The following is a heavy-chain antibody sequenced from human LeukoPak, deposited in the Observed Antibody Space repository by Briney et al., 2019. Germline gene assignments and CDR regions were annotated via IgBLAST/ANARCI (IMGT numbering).Heavy chain of an antibody. Sequence: GGSLRLSCAASGFTFSSYWMSWVRQAPGKGLEWVANIKQDGSEKYYVDSVKGRFTISRDNAKNSLYLQMNSLRAEDTAVYYCASLRARYDSSGYYYTKRGFRDYWGQGTLVTVSS. J-gene: IGHJ4*02. CDR3: ASLRARYDSSGYYYTKRGFRDY. CDR1: GFTFSSYW. CDR2: IKQDGSEK. V-gene: IGHV3-7*01. D-gene: IGHD3-22*01.